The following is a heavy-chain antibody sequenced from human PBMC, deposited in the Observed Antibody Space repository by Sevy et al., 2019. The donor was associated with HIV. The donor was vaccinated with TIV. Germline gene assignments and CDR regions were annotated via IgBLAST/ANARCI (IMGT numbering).Heavy chain of an antibody. D-gene: IGHD2-21*01. Sequence: GGSLRLSCAASGFSFSSYGMHWVRQAPGKGLEWMSYIQYDGNNKDYADSVKGRFTISRDNSKKTLYMQMNSRGVEDRAVFYCVKEGGGEGGDHWGQGTLVTVSS. CDR2: IQYDGNNK. J-gene: IGHJ4*02. V-gene: IGHV3-30*02. CDR1: GFSFSSYG. CDR3: VKEGGGEGGDH.